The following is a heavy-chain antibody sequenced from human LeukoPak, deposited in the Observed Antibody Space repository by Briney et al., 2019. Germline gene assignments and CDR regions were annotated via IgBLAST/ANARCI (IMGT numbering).Heavy chain of an antibody. D-gene: IGHD3-22*01. J-gene: IGHJ4*02. V-gene: IGHV3-74*01. CDR3: ARGSYYYESSS. CDR2: INSDGSSI. CDR1: GFTFSSYA. Sequence: PGGSLRLSCAASGFTFSSYAMSWVRQAPGKGLVWVSRINSDGSSITYADSAKGRFTISRDNAKNTLYLQMNSLRAEDTAVYYCARGSYYYESSSWGQGTLVTVSS.